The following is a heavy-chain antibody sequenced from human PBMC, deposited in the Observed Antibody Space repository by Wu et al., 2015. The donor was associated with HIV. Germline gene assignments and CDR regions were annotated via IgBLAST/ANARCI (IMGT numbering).Heavy chain of an antibody. Sequence: QVQLVQFGAEVKKPGSSVKVTCKASGDGFTSYAVSWVRHAPGQGLEWMGGINPLFGTTKHAQRFQDRVTFTTDESKSTVYMELSSPTSEDTAVYYCARNTDSVATSLYSLGVWGQGTTVTVSS. CDR1: GDGFTSYA. V-gene: IGHV1-69*05. D-gene: IGHD5-12*01. J-gene: IGHJ6*02. CDR2: INPLFGTT. CDR3: ARNTDSVATSLYSLGV.